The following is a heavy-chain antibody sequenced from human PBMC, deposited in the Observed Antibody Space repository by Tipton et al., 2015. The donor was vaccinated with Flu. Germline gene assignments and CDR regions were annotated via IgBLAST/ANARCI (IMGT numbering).Heavy chain of an antibody. D-gene: IGHD3-10*01. V-gene: IGHV4-4*07. CDR2: IYTSGST. J-gene: IGHJ4*02. CDR3: ARGSGSGTYVIFDF. CDR1: GDSISSYY. Sequence: TLSLTCTVSGDSISSYYWSWIRQPAGKGLEWIGRIYTSGSTNYNASLKSRATMSVDTSKNQFSLKLTSVTAADTAVYYCARGSGSGTYVIFDFWGQGTLVTVSS.